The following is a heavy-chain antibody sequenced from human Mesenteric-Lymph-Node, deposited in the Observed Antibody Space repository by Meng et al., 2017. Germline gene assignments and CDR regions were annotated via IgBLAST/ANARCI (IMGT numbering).Heavy chain of an antibody. V-gene: IGHV3-33*08. CDR1: GFTFSSYE. D-gene: IGHD6-13*01. J-gene: IGHJ4*02. CDR3: ARGPQKTENKAAAGTSFDY. CDR2: IWYDGSNK. Sequence: GESLKISCAASGFTFSSYEMNWVRQAPGKGLEWVAVIWYDGSNKYYADSVKGRFTISRDNAKNSLYLQMNSLRAEDTAVYYCARGPQKTENKAAAGTSFDYWGQGTLVTVSS.